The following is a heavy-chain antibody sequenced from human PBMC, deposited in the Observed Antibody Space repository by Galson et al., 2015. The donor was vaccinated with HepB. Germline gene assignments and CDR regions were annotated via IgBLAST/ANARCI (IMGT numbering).Heavy chain of an antibody. CDR1: GYTFTSYA. CDR2: INTNTGNP. D-gene: IGHD3-10*01. V-gene: IGHV7-4-1*02. Sequence: SVKVSCKASGYTFTSYAMSWARQAPGQGLEWMGWINTNTGNPTYAQGFTGRLVFTLDTSVSTAYLQISSLKAEDTAVYYCAREPPNYFGSGSYYSQKQNDYWGQGTLVTVSS. J-gene: IGHJ4*02. CDR3: AREPPNYFGSGSYYSQKQNDY.